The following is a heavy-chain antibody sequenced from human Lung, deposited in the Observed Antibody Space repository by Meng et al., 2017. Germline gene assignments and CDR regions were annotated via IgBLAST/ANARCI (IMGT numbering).Heavy chain of an antibody. V-gene: IGHV4-34*01. Sequence: VPLPQWGTGHLKPSETLSLTCVVSGGSFSDYYWSWIRPPPGKGLEWIGEINHSGSTNYNPSLESRATISVDTSQNNLSLKLSSVTAADSAVYYCARGPTTMAHDFDYWGQGTLVTVSS. CDR1: GGSFSDYY. CDR2: INHSGST. J-gene: IGHJ4*02. D-gene: IGHD4-11*01. CDR3: ARGPTTMAHDFDY.